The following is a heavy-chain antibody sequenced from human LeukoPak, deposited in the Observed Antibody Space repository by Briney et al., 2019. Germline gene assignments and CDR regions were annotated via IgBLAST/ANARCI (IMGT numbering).Heavy chain of an antibody. CDR3: ARDRRGVLTFDY. CDR2: IYSGGST. D-gene: IGHD3-10*01. V-gene: IGHV3-66*01. CDR1: GFTFSDYY. Sequence: GGSLRLSCAASGFTFSDYYMSWVRQAPGKGPEWVSVIYSGGSTYYADSVKGRFTISRDNSKNTLYLQMNSLRAEDTAVYYCARDRRGVLTFDYWGQGTLVTVSS. J-gene: IGHJ4*02.